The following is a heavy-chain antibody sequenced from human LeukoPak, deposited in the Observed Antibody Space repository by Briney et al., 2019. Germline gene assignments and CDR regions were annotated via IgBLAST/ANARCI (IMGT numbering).Heavy chain of an antibody. CDR1: GFTFSSYG. J-gene: IGHJ4*02. D-gene: IGHD2-15*01. CDR2: ISYDGSNK. Sequence: GGSLRPSCAASGFTFSSYGMHWVRQAPGKGLEWVAVISYDGSNKYYADSVKGRFTISRDNSKNTLYLQMNSLRAEDTAVYYCSSLLGYCSGGSCYYFDYWGQGTLVTVSS. CDR3: SSLLGYCSGGSCYYFDY. V-gene: IGHV3-30*03.